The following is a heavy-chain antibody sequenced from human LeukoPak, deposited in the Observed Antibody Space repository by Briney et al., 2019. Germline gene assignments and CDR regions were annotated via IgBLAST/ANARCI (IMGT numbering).Heavy chain of an antibody. Sequence: GGSLRLSCAASGFTFSSYSMNWVRQAPGKGLEWVSYISGTSRTTYYADSVKGRFTISRDNAKNSLSLQMNSLRDEDTSVYYCARADRSGTYNFDGWGQGTLVTVS. J-gene: IGHJ4*02. CDR1: GFTFSSYS. D-gene: IGHD1-26*01. CDR2: ISGTSRTT. V-gene: IGHV3-48*02. CDR3: ARADRSGTYNFDG.